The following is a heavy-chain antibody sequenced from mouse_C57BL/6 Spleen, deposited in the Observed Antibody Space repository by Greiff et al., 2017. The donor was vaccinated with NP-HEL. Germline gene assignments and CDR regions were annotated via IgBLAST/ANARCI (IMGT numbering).Heavy chain of an antibody. Sequence: EVMLVESGGGLVKPGGSLKLSCAASGFTFSDYGMHWVRQAPEKGLEWVAYISSGSSTIYYADTVKGRFTISRDNAKNTLFLQMTSLRSEDTAMYYCARNGITTRYYAMDYWGQGTSVTVSS. V-gene: IGHV5-17*01. CDR3: ARNGITTRYYAMDY. CDR2: ISSGSSTI. J-gene: IGHJ4*01. D-gene: IGHD2-4*01. CDR1: GFTFSDYG.